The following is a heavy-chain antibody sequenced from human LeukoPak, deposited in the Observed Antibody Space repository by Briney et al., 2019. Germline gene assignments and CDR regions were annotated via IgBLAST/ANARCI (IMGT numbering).Heavy chain of an antibody. V-gene: IGHV4-59*01. Sequence: SETLSLTCTVPGGSISSYYWSWIRQPPGKGLEWIGYIYYSGSTNYNPSLKSRVTISVDTSKNQFSLKLSSVTAADMAVYYCARWGDYTNYYYYYYMDVWGKGTTVTVSS. CDR2: IYYSGST. D-gene: IGHD4-11*01. CDR1: GGSISSYY. J-gene: IGHJ6*03. CDR3: ARWGDYTNYYYYYYMDV.